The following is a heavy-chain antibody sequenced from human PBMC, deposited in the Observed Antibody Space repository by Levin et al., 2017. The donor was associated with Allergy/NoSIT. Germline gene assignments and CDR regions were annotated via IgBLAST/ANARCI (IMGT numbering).Heavy chain of an antibody. CDR1: GGSFSGYY. V-gene: IGHV4-34*01. J-gene: IGHJ6*02. CDR3: ARGRGYSNYRTHYYYGMDV. Sequence: NSSETLSLTCAVYGGSFSGYYWSWIRQPPGKGLEWIGEINHSGSTNYNPSLKSRVTISVDTSKNQFSLKLSSVTAADTAVYYCARGRGYSNYRTHYYYGMDVWGQGTTVTVSS. D-gene: IGHD4-11*01. CDR2: INHSGST.